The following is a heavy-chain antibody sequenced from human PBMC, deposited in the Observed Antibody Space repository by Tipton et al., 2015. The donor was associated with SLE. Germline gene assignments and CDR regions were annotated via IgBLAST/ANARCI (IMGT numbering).Heavy chain of an antibody. CDR1: GGSFSGYY. D-gene: IGHD1-1*01. CDR3: ARDDETGLIDY. Sequence: TLSLTCAVYGGSFSGYYWSWIRQPPGKGLEWIGEINHSGSTNFNPSLKSRVTISIDTSRNQFSLKLSSVTAADTAVYYCARDDETGLIDYWGQGTLVTVSS. V-gene: IGHV4-34*01. CDR2: INHSGST. J-gene: IGHJ4*02.